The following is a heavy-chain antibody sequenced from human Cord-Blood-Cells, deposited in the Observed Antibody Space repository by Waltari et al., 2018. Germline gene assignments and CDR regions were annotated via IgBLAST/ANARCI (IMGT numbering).Heavy chain of an antibody. Sequence: QVQLVQSGAKVKKPGASVKVSCKASGDTFTGHYMHWVRQAPGQGFEWRERINPNSGGTNYLRKFQGTDTMTRDTPISTVDMGLSRLSSGDTVVYYCARDSSRISRHVGSTAVDIWGQGTIVTVSS. CDR1: GDTFTGHY. CDR2: INPNSGGT. V-gene: IGHV1-2*05. J-gene: IGHJ3*02. D-gene: IGHD1-26*01. CDR3: ARDSSRISRHVGSTAVDI.